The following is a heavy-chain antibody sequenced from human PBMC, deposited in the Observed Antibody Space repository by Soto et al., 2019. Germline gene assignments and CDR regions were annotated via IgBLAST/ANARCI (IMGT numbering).Heavy chain of an antibody. D-gene: IGHD2-15*01. CDR1: GYTFTTYG. Sequence: QVQLVQSGAEVKKPGASVKVSCKASGYTFTTYGISWVRQAPGQGLEWMGWISVYNGNTNYAQKLQGRVTMTTDTSTSTADMELRGPRSDDTAVYYCAREYCGGGRCYLPDYWGQGTLVTVSS. CDR2: ISVYNGNT. CDR3: AREYCGGGRCYLPDY. J-gene: IGHJ4*02. V-gene: IGHV1-18*01.